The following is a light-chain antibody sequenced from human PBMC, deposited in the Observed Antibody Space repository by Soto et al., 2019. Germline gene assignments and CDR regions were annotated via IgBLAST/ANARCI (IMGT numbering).Light chain of an antibody. CDR1: SSDVGGYNY. CDR2: EVS. V-gene: IGLV2-14*01. CDR3: SSYTSSSTLV. Sequence: QSALTQPASVSGSPGQSITISCTGTSSDVGGYNYVSWYQQHPSKAPKLIIYEVSNRPSGVSSRFSGSKSGNTASLTISGLQAEDEADYYCSSYTSSSTLVFGGGTKVTVL. J-gene: IGLJ2*01.